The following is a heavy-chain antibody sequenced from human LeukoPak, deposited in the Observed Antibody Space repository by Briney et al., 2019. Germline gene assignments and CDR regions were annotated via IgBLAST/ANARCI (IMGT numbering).Heavy chain of an antibody. CDR3: LTAMVTFAFDI. CDR1: GFTFSSYS. D-gene: IGHD5-18*01. Sequence: PGGSLRLSCAASGFTFSSYSMNWVRQAPGKGLEWVSSISSSSSYIYYADSVKGRFTISRDNSKNTLYLQMNSLRAEDTAVYYCLTAMVTFAFDIWGQGTMVTVSS. V-gene: IGHV3-21*01. CDR2: ISSSSSYI. J-gene: IGHJ3*02.